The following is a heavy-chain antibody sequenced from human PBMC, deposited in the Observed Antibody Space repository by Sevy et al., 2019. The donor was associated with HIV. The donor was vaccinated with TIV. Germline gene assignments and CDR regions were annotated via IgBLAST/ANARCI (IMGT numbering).Heavy chain of an antibody. D-gene: IGHD3-16*01. CDR1: GFTFDDYT. CDR3: AKGAVWAGAADHDAFDI. CDR2: ISWDGGST. V-gene: IGHV3-43*01. Sequence: GGSLRLSCAASGFTFDDYTMHWVRQAPGKGLEWVSLISWDGGSTYYADSVKGRFTISRDNGKNSLYLQMNSLRTEDTALYYCAKGAVWAGAADHDAFDIWGQGTMVTVSS. J-gene: IGHJ3*02.